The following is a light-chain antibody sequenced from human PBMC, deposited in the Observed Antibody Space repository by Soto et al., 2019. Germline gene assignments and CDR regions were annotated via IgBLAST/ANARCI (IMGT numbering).Light chain of an antibody. J-gene: IGKJ5*01. V-gene: IGKV1-16*01. CDR2: AAS. CDR3: QHYDGYPQI. CDR1: QGISTF. Sequence: DIQMTQSPSSLSASVGDRVTITCRASQGISTFLAWFQQKPGKAPKTLIYAASSLHSGVPSRFSGSGSGKDFTLTISSLQPEDFATYYCQHYDGYPQIFGQGTRLEIK.